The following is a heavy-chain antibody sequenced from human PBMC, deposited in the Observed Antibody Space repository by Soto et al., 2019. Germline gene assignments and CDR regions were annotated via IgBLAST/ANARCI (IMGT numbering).Heavy chain of an antibody. Sequence: QVQLVESGGGVVQPGRSLRLSCAASGFTFSSYGMHWVRQAPGKGLEWVAVMWYDGSNKYYADSVKGRFTISRDNSKNTLYLQMNSLRAEDTAVYYCAAPGIAAASSDYWGQGTLVTVSS. J-gene: IGHJ4*02. CDR1: GFTFSSYG. V-gene: IGHV3-33*01. D-gene: IGHD6-13*01. CDR3: AAPGIAAASSDY. CDR2: MWYDGSNK.